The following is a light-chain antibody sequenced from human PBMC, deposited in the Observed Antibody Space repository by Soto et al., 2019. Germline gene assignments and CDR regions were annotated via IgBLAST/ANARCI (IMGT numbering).Light chain of an antibody. V-gene: IGKV3-20*01. CDR2: GAS. Sequence: EIVLTQSPGTLSLSPGETATLSCRASQAVDRKFLAWYQKSPGQAPRLLIFGASLRATGVPDRFSGGGSGTDFTLTISRVEPEDFSVYYCQHYSISPPVTFGQGTRLEIK. J-gene: IGKJ5*01. CDR1: QAVDRKF. CDR3: QHYSISPPVT.